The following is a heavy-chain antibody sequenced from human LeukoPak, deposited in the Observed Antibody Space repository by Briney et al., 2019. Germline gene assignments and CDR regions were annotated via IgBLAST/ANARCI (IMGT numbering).Heavy chain of an antibody. V-gene: IGHV1-18*01. J-gene: IGHJ1*01. CDR2: ISAYNGNT. Sequence: GASVKVSCKASGYTFTSYGISWVRQAPGQGLEWMGWISAYNGNTNYAQKLQGRVTMTTDTSTSTAYMELSSLRSEDTAVYYCATAYCSGGSCYYGRVQHWGQGTLVTVSS. CDR1: GYTFTSYG. CDR3: ATAYCSGGSCYYGRVQH. D-gene: IGHD2-15*01.